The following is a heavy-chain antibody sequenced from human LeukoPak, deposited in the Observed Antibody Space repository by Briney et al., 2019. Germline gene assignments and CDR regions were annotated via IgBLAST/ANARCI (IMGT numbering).Heavy chain of an antibody. CDR1: GYTFTSYY. D-gene: IGHD3-10*01. CDR2: INPSGGST. CDR3: AREVRSLSAHQYYYGSGTTLDWFDP. J-gene: IGHJ5*02. V-gene: IGHV1-46*03. Sequence: ASVKVSCKASGYTFTSYYMHWVRQAPGQGLEWMGIINPSGGSTSYAQKFQGRVTMTGDTSTSTVYMELSSLRSEDTAVYYCAREVRSLSAHQYYYGSGTTLDWFDPWGQGTLVTVSS.